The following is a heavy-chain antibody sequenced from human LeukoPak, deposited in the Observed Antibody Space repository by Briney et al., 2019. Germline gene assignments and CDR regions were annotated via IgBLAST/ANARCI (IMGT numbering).Heavy chain of an antibody. CDR1: GYTFTSYA. J-gene: IGHJ3*02. V-gene: IGHV1-3*01. CDR2: INAGNGNT. CDR3: ARPYGYSSGFDAFDI. Sequence: GASVKVSCKASGYTFTSYAMHWVRQAPGQRLEWMGWINAGNGNTKYSQKFQGGVTITRGTSASTAYMELSSLRSEDTAVYYCARPYGYSSGFDAFDIWGQGTMVTVSS. D-gene: IGHD6-19*01.